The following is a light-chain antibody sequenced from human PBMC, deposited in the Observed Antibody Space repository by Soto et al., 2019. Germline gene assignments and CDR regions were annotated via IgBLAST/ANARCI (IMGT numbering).Light chain of an antibody. CDR3: QQYNSYSRWT. Sequence: DIQMTQSPSPLSASVGDRVTITCRASQSISSWLAWYQQKPGKAPKLLIYEASRLESGVPSRFSGSGSGTEFTLTISSLQPDDFATYYCQQYNSYSRWTFGQGTKVEIK. CDR1: QSISSW. V-gene: IGKV1-5*01. J-gene: IGKJ1*01. CDR2: EAS.